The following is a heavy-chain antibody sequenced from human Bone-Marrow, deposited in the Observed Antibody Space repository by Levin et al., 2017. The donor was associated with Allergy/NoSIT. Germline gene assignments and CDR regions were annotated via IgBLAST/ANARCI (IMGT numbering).Heavy chain of an antibody. CDR2: IYSGGST. J-gene: IGHJ4*02. D-gene: IGHD5-24*01. V-gene: IGHV3-66*02. Sequence: GGSLRLSYAASGFTVSSNFMSWVRQAPGKGLEWVSVIYSGGSTYYTDSVKGRFTISRDNSKNTLYLQMNSLRAEDTAVYYCARGEVNKMGFDYWGQGTLVTVSS. CDR3: ARGEVNKMGFDY. CDR1: GFTVSSNF.